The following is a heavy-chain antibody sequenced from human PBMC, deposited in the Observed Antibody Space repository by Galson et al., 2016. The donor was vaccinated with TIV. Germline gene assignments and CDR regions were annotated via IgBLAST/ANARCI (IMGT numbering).Heavy chain of an antibody. D-gene: IGHD1-26*01. V-gene: IGHV3-13*01. Sequence: SLRLSCAASGFTFSSYDMLWVRQVTGKGLKWVSGIGTAGATYYPGSVKGRFTISRENAKNSLYLQMNSLRAGDTAVYYCARGAGGSYSWAYYYFYGMDVWGQGTTVTVSS. CDR3: ARGAGGSYSWAYYYFYGMDV. J-gene: IGHJ6*02. CDR1: GFTFSSYD. CDR2: IGTAGAT.